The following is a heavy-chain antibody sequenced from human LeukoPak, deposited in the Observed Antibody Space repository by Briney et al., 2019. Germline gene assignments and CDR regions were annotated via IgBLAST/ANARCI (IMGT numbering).Heavy chain of an antibody. D-gene: IGHD4/OR15-4a*01. Sequence: AGSLRLSCAAAGFVFRNYEMSWVRQAPGKEPEWVSYISSSGGLTYYADSVKGRFTVSRDNAKDSLFLHMNSLRVEDTAIYYCARDSLHDYGGTGYGYYFDYWGQGTLVTVSS. CDR3: ARDSLHDYGGTGYGYYFDY. J-gene: IGHJ4*02. CDR2: ISSSGGLT. CDR1: GFVFRNYE. V-gene: IGHV3-48*03.